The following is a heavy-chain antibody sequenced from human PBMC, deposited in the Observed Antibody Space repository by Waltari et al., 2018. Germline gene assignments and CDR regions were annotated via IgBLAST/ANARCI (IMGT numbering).Heavy chain of an antibody. CDR1: GYTFTAYG. Sequence: QVHLVQSGPEVQKPGASVKMSCKTSGYTFTAYGISWVRQAPGQGLEWMGWTSAYNGNTKYAQKGQGRGAITTDTSTSTAYMEMTSLRSDDTAVYYCARDRTYSSSWEGSSYYYMDVWGTGTTVTVSS. D-gene: IGHD6-13*01. J-gene: IGHJ6*03. CDR3: ARDRTYSSSWEGSSYYYMDV. CDR2: TSAYNGNT. V-gene: IGHV1-18*01.